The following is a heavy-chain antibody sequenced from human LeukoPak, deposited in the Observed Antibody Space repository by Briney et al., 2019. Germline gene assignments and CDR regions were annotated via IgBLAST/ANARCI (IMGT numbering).Heavy chain of an antibody. CDR1: GGIFSSYA. CDR2: IIPILGIA. J-gene: IGHJ4*02. V-gene: IGHV1-69*04. D-gene: IGHD3-22*01. CDR3: ASYSSGYSLGYFDY. Sequence: ASVKVSCKASGGIFSSYAVSWVRQAPGQGLEWMGRIIPILGIANYAQKFQGRVTITADKSTSTAYMELSSLRSEDTAVYYCASYSSGYSLGYFDYWGQGTLVTVSS.